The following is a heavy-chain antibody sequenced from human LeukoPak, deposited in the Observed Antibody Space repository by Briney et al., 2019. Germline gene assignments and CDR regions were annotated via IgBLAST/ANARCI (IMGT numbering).Heavy chain of an antibody. CDR3: ARGFYDYYDSSGDSFDC. V-gene: IGHV3-33*01. CDR1: GFTFSSYG. Sequence: GRSLRLSCAASGFTFSSYGMHWVRQAPGKELEWVAVIWYDGSNKYYADSVKGRFTISRDNSKNTLYLQMISLRAEDTAVYYCARGFYDYYDSSGDSFDCWGQGTLVTVSS. D-gene: IGHD3-22*01. CDR2: IWYDGSNK. J-gene: IGHJ4*02.